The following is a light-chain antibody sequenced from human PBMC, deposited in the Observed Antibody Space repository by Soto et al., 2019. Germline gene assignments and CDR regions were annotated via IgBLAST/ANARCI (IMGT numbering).Light chain of an antibody. V-gene: IGKV1-39*01. CDR1: QNIRKY. J-gene: IGKJ1*01. CDR2: AAS. Sequence: IQMTQSPSSLSASVGDRVTITCRASQNIRKYLSWYQQEAGKAPKLLIYAASSLQSGVPSRFSGSGSGTEFTLTVSSLQPEDFATYFCQQSFSSPSTWTFGPGTKVDIK. CDR3: QQSFSSPSTWT.